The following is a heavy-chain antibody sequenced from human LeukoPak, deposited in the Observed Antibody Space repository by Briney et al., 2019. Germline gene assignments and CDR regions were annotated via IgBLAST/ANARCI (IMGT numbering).Heavy chain of an antibody. Sequence: PGGSLRLSRAASGFTVSSSYMTWVRQAPGKGLEFVSLIYSGGGTGYADSVKGRFTISRDNSKNTLYLQMNSLRADDTAVYYCARGYCVSGNCWGQGTLVTVSS. CDR1: GFTVSSSY. CDR2: IYSGGGT. CDR3: ARGYCVSGNC. D-gene: IGHD3-10*01. V-gene: IGHV3-53*01. J-gene: IGHJ4*02.